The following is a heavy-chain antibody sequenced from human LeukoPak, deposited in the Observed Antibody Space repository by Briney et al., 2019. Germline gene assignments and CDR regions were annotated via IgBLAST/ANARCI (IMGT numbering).Heavy chain of an antibody. CDR2: IHYDGSI. Sequence: TASETLSLTCTVSGGPISSNYWNWIRQPPGKGLEWIAYIHYDGSISSNPSLKSRVTISMDTSKNQFSLHLSSVTAADTALYYCVREIEYCSGGDCKRWLDPWGQGTLVTVSS. CDR3: VREIEYCSGGDCKRWLDP. V-gene: IGHV4-59*01. D-gene: IGHD2-15*01. CDR1: GGPISSNY. J-gene: IGHJ5*02.